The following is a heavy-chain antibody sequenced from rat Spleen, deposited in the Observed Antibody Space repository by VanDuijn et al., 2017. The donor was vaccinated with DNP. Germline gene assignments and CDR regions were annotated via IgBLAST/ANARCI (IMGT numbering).Heavy chain of an antibody. CDR1: GFTFSDYY. D-gene: IGHD1-1*01. V-gene: IGHV5-22*01. J-gene: IGHJ3*01. Sequence: EVQLVESGGGLVQPGRSLKLSCAASGFTFSDYYMAWVRQAPTKGLEWVAYISYDGGSTYYGDSVKGRFTISRANVKSTLYLQMNSLRSEDMATYYCARPMDYYSGGFAYWGQGTLVTVSS. CDR3: ARPMDYYSGGFAY. CDR2: ISYDGGST.